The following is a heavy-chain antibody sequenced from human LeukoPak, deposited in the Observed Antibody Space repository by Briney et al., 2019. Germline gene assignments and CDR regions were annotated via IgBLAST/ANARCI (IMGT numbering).Heavy chain of an antibody. Sequence: GASVKVSCKASGYTLTGYYMHWVRQAPGQGLEWMGWINPNSGGTNYAQKFQGRVTMTRDTSISTAYMELSRLRSDDTAVYYCARSWIGRAVAGKGEFDYWGQGTLVTVSS. CDR2: INPNSGGT. V-gene: IGHV1-2*02. D-gene: IGHD6-19*01. CDR1: GYTLTGYY. J-gene: IGHJ4*02. CDR3: ARSWIGRAVAGKGEFDY.